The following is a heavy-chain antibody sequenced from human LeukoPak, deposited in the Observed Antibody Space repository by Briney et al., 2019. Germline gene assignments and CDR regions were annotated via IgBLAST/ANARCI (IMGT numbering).Heavy chain of an antibody. V-gene: IGHV5-51*01. CDR3: ARGTRGYNYDQYYFDY. D-gene: IGHD5-18*01. J-gene: IGHJ4*02. CDR2: IYPGDSDT. Sequence: GESLKISCKGSGYSFTSYWIGWVRQMPGKGLEWMGIIYPGDSDTRYSPSFQGQVTISADKSISTAYLQWSSLKASDTAMYYCARGTRGYNYDQYYFDYWGQGTLVTVSS. CDR1: GYSFTSYW.